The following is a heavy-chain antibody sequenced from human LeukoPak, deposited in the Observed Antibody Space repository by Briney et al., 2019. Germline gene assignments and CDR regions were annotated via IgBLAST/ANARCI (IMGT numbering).Heavy chain of an antibody. Sequence: PGGSLRLSCAASGFTFSNYEMNWVRQAPGKGLEWVSSMTSSGSSIYYADSVKGRFTISRDNAKNPLYLQMNSLRAEDTAVYYCAGQYGVIVVAGGQGTLVTVSS. V-gene: IGHV3-48*03. CDR3: AGQYGVIVVA. CDR1: GFTFSNYE. CDR2: MTSSGSSI. D-gene: IGHD3-22*01. J-gene: IGHJ4*02.